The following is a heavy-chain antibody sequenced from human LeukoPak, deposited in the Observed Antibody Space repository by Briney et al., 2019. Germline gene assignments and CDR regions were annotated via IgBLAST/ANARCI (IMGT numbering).Heavy chain of an antibody. CDR2: ISGSRGNT. D-gene: IGHD2-21*02. CDR1: GFTFSNYA. CDR3: ARRTITAGGDCLDY. V-gene: IGHV3-23*01. J-gene: IGHJ4*02. Sequence: GGSLRLPCAASGFTFSNYAMSWVRQAPGKGLEWLSVISGSRGNTHYADSVKGRLTISRDTSKNTLYLQIDSLTTDDTAIYYCARRTITAGGDCLDYWGQGTLITVSS.